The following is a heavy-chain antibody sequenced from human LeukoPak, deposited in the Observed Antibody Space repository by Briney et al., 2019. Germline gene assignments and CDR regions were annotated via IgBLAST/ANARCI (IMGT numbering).Heavy chain of an antibody. D-gene: IGHD1-26*01. Sequence: PGGSLRLSCAASGFTFSSYAMSWVRQAPGKGLEWVSVISNSGGSTYYADSVKGRFTISRDNSKNTLYLQMNSLRAEDTAVYYCAKGQYGGSYSPFDSWGQGTLVSVSS. J-gene: IGHJ4*02. CDR2: ISNSGGST. CDR3: AKGQYGGSYSPFDS. V-gene: IGHV3-23*01. CDR1: GFTFSSYA.